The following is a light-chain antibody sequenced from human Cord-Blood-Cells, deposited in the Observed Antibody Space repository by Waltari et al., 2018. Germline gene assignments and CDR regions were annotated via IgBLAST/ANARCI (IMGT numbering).Light chain of an antibody. CDR2: SKN. CDR1: SSNIGSNT. J-gene: IGLJ2*01. V-gene: IGLV1-44*01. CDR3: AAWDDSLNGVV. Sequence: QSVLTQPPSASGTPGQRVTISCSGSSSNIGSNTVNCYQQLPGTAPKPLIYSKNQRPSGVPDRFSGSKSGTSASLAISGLQSEDEADYYCAAWDDSLNGVVFGGGTKLTVL.